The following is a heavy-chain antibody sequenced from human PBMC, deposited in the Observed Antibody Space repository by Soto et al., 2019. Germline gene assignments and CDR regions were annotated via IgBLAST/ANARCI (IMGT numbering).Heavy chain of an antibody. CDR1: GFTFSSYG. Sequence: QVQLVESGGGVVQPGRSLRLSCAASGFTFSSYGMHWVRQAPGKGLEWVAVISYDGSNKYYADSVKGRFTISRDNSKNTLYLQMNSLRAEDTALYYCAKAGAAAGLFDPWGQGTLVTVSS. D-gene: IGHD6-13*01. CDR3: AKAGAAAGLFDP. J-gene: IGHJ5*02. V-gene: IGHV3-30*18. CDR2: ISYDGSNK.